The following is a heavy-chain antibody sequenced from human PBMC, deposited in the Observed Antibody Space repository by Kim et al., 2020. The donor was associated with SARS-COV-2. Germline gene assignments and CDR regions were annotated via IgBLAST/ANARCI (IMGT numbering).Heavy chain of an antibody. CDR2: IYGGGIT. J-gene: IGHJ4*02. CDR1: GFTVSSQY. D-gene: IGHD4-17*01. CDR3: ARNDYGDYGD. Sequence: GGSLRLSCVASGFTVSSQYMSWVRQPPGKGLEWVSIIYGGGITSYADSVKGRFTISRDNSKNTIYLQMNSLRAEDTAVYFCARNDYGDYGDWGQGTLVTVSS. V-gene: IGHV3-53*01.